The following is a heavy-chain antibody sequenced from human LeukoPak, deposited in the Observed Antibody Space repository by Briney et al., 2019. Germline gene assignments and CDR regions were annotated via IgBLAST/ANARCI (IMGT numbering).Heavy chain of an antibody. CDR3: ARDLIKYYDILTGYYSLGY. CDR1: GGTFSSYA. D-gene: IGHD3-9*01. J-gene: IGHJ4*02. CDR2: IIPIFGTA. Sequence: ASVKVSCKASGGTFSSYAISWVRQAPGQGPEWMGGIIPIFGTANYAQKFQGRVTITADESTSTAYMELSSLRSEDTAVYYCARDLIKYYDILTGYYSLGYWGQGTLVTVSS. V-gene: IGHV1-69*13.